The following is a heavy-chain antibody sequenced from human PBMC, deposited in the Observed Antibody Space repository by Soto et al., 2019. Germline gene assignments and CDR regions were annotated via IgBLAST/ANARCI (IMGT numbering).Heavy chain of an antibody. CDR1: GYSLTSYW. Sequence: PGESLKISFKGPGYSLTSYWIGWVRSMPGKGLECMGIIYPGDSDTRYSPSFQGQVTISADKSISTAYLQWSSLKASDAAMYYCARNTYSSRPYYFDYWGQGTLVTVAS. CDR3: ARNTYSSRPYYFDY. V-gene: IGHV5-51*01. CDR2: IYPGDSDT. J-gene: IGHJ4*02. D-gene: IGHD6-13*01.